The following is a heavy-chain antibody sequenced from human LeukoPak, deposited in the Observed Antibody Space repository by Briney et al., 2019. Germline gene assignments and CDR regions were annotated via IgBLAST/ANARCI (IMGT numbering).Heavy chain of an antibody. CDR1: GFAFSFSA. Sequence: PGGSLRLSCAASGFAFSFSAMSWLRQPPGKGLEWVSTINANSVASSYAASVRGRFTISRDNSKSTLYLHLNTLRVEDTAVYYCAKPISRGLAVTADWFDPWGQGTLVVVSS. J-gene: IGHJ5*01. V-gene: IGHV3-23*01. CDR3: AKPISRGLAVTADWFDP. CDR2: INANSVAS. D-gene: IGHD6-19*01.